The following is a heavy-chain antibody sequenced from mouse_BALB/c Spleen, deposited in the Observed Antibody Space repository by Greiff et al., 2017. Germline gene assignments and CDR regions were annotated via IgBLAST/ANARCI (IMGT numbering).Heavy chain of an antibody. D-gene: IGHD1-1*01. V-gene: IGHV1S81*02. Sequence: QVQLQQSGAELVKPGASVKLSCKASGYTFTSYWMHWVKQRPGQGLEWIGEINPSNGRTNYNEKFKSKATLTVDKSSSTAYMQLSSLTSEDSAVYYCAGITTVVYYYSMDYWGQGTSVTVSS. CDR1: GYTFTSYW. CDR2: INPSNGRT. J-gene: IGHJ4*01. CDR3: AGITTVVYYYSMDY.